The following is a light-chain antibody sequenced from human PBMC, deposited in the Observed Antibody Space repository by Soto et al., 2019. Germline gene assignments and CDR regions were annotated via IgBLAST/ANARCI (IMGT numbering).Light chain of an antibody. CDR3: QSFDRSLSGSV. CDR2: GNG. J-gene: IGLJ3*02. V-gene: IGLV1-40*01. CDR1: SSNIGAGYD. Sequence: QLVLTQPPSVSGAPGQRVTISCTGSSSNIGAGYDVHWYLQLPGTAPKLLIYGNGNRPSGVPDRFSGSKSGTSASLAISGLQAEDEADYYCQSFDRSLSGSVFGGGTKLTVL.